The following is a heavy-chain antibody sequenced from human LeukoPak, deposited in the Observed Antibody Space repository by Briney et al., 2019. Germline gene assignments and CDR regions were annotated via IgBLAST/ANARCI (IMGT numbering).Heavy chain of an antibody. V-gene: IGHV3-72*01. CDR1: GFTFRSYW. CDR3: ARVSTTVAGSDYLDY. J-gene: IGHJ4*02. CDR2: IRKRPNSYTT. D-gene: IGHD6-19*01. Sequence: GGSLRLSCAASGFTFRSYWMSWVRQAPGKGLEWVGRIRKRPNSYTTEYAASVQGRFAISRDDSKNSLYLQMNSLKTEDTAVYYCARVSTTVAGSDYLDYWGQGTQVTISS.